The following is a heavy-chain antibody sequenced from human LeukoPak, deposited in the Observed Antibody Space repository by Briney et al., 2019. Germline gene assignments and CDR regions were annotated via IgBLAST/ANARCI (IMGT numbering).Heavy chain of an antibody. D-gene: IGHD5-24*01. CDR2: ISGSGGGT. Sequence: GGSLRLSCAASGFTFSSYAMSWVRQAPGKGLEWVSAISGSGGGTYYADSVKGRFTISRDTAKNTVYLQMNSLRVEDTAMYYCARSRDGAFDIWGQGTMVTVSS. J-gene: IGHJ3*02. CDR3: ARSRDGAFDI. V-gene: IGHV3-23*01. CDR1: GFTFSSYA.